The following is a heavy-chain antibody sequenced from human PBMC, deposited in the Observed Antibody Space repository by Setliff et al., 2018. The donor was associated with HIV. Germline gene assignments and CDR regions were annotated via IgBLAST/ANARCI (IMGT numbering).Heavy chain of an antibody. V-gene: IGHV4-39*07. CDR2: VSYSGAT. J-gene: IGHJ4*02. CDR3: ARGPPFAY. Sequence: PSYTLSLTCSVSGGSSIANTFASTWIRQSPGKGLEYIGDVSYSGATMYTNYNPSLESRVTVSEDTSRHQFSLKLTSVTADDTGIYYCARGPPFAYWGQGLLVTVSS. CDR1: GGSSIANTFA.